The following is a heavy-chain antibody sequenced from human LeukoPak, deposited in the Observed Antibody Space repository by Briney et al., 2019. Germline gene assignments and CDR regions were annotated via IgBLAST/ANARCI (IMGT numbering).Heavy chain of an antibody. CDR3: ARRYSGSFYSYDY. J-gene: IGHJ4*02. D-gene: IGHD6-13*01. Sequence: SQTLSLTCTVSGGSISSTTNHWGWIRQPPGKGLEWIGSILHTGSTYYNPSLKSRVIISADTSKNQFSLRLSSVTAADTAVYYCARRYSGSFYSYDYWGQGTLVTVSS. CDR1: GGSISSTTNH. V-gene: IGHV4-39*01. CDR2: ILHTGST.